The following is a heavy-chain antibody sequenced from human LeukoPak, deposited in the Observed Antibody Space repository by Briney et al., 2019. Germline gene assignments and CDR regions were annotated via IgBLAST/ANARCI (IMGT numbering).Heavy chain of an antibody. D-gene: IGHD3-10*01. CDR3: AREPRGGAYGMDV. CDR1: GFTVSSNY. CDR2: IYSGGST. V-gene: IGHV3-53*01. J-gene: IGHJ6*02. Sequence: GGSLRLSCAASGFTVSSNYMSWVRQAPGKGLEWVSVIYSGGSTYYADSVKGRFTISRDNSKNTLYLQMNSLRAEDTAVYYCAREPRGGAYGMDVRGQGTTVTVSS.